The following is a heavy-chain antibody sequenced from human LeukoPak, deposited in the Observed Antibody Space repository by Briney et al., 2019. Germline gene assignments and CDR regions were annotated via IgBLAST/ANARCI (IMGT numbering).Heavy chain of an antibody. CDR2: INPSGGST. Sequence: ASVKVSCKASGYTFTSYYMHWVRQAPGQGLEWMGIINPSGGSTSYAQKFQGRVTMTRDTSTSTVYMELSSLRSEDTAVYYCARDETLTYYYDSSGPDYWGQGTLVAVSS. V-gene: IGHV1-46*01. J-gene: IGHJ4*02. D-gene: IGHD3-22*01. CDR3: ARDETLTYYYDSSGPDY. CDR1: GYTFTSYY.